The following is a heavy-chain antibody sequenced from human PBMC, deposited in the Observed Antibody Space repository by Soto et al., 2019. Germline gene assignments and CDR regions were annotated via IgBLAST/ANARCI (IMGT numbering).Heavy chain of an antibody. CDR1: GDSISRGGYS. CDR3: ARGSSSYYDYGMDV. V-gene: IGHV4-30-2*01. D-gene: IGHD6-6*01. Sequence: SETLSLTCAVSGDSISRGGYSWTWIRQPPGKALEWIGNIYDSGSTSYNPSLKSRVTISVDRSKNQFSLKLTSVTAADTAVYFCARGSSSYYDYGMDVWGQGTRVTFSS. CDR2: IYDSGST. J-gene: IGHJ6*02.